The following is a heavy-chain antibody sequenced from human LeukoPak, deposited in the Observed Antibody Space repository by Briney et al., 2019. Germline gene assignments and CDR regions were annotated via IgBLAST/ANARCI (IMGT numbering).Heavy chain of an antibody. J-gene: IGHJ4*02. CDR2: IIPIFGTA. CDR3: ARGSSSPSPYYFDY. CDR1: GGTFGSYA. V-gene: IGHV1-69*01. Sequence: SVKVSCKSSGGTFGSYAISWVRQAPGQGLEWMGGIIPIFGTANYAQKFQGRVTITADESTSTAYMELSSLRSDDTAVYYCARGSSSPSPYYFDYWGQGTLVTVSS. D-gene: IGHD6-6*01.